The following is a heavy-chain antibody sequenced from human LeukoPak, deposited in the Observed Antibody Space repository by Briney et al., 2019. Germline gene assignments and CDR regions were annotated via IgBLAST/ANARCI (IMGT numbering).Heavy chain of an antibody. CDR2: IWYDGSNK. CDR1: GFTFSSYG. V-gene: IGHV3-33*01. CDR3: ARDIAVAGPYYMDV. Sequence: GGSLRLSCAASGFTFSSYGMLGVRQAPGKGLEWVADIWYDGSNKYYADSVKGRFTISRDNSKNTLYLQMNSLRAEDTAVYYCARDIAVAGPYYMDVWGKGTTVTVSS. D-gene: IGHD6-19*01. J-gene: IGHJ6*03.